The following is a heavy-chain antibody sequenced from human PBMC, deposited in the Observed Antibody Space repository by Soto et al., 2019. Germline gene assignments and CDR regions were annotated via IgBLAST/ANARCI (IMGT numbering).Heavy chain of an antibody. Sequence: SETLSLTCTVSGGSVSSGGYSWSWIRQPPGKGLEWIGYIYYSGSTNYNPSLKSRVTISVDTSKNQFSLKLSSVTAADTAVYYCVVAAQPYYFDYWGQGTLVTVSS. CDR1: GGSVSSGGYS. D-gene: IGHD2-15*01. V-gene: IGHV4-61*08. CDR2: IYYSGST. CDR3: VVAAQPYYFDY. J-gene: IGHJ4*02.